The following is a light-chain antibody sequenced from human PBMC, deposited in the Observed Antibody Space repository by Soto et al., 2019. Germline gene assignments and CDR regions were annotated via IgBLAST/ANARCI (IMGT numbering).Light chain of an antibody. V-gene: IGKV3-20*01. CDR1: HSVTSDY. Sequence: EIVLTQSPGILSLSPGERATLSCRASHSVTSDYLAWYQQKPGQAPRLLIYGATKRATGIPDRFSGSGFGTDFTLTISRLEPEDFAVYYCQQYGSLSWTFGQGTKVDIK. CDR3: QQYGSLSWT. CDR2: GAT. J-gene: IGKJ1*01.